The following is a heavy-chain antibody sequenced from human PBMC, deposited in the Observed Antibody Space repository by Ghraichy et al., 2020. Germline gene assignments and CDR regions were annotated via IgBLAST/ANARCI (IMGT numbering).Heavy chain of an antibody. D-gene: IGHD3-3*01. CDR1: GGSISSYY. J-gene: IGHJ6*02. CDR3: ARSKGASDYDFLSGNYYYAMDV. CDR2: IHYSGST. V-gene: IGHV4-59*01. Sequence: SETLSLTCTVSGGSISSYYWSWIRQSPGKGLEWIGYIHYSGSTNYNPSLKRRVTMSVDTSKRQLSLKVRSVTAADSAVYYCARSKGASDYDFLSGNYYYAMDVWGQGAAVTVSS.